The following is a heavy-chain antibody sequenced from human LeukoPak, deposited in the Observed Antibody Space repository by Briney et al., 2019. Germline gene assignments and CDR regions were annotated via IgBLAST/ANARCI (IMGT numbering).Heavy chain of an antibody. D-gene: IGHD5-12*01. CDR3: AKDRYGDYEAPFHYYMDA. CDR2: MNPNSGNT. Sequence: APVKVSCKASGYSFTSYDINWVRQATGQGFVWMGWMNPNSGNTGYAQKFQGRVTITRNTSISTAYMQLSRLRSDDTAVYYCAKDRYGDYEAPFHYYMDAWGRGTTVTVSS. V-gene: IGHV1-8*03. CDR1: GYSFTSYD. J-gene: IGHJ6*03.